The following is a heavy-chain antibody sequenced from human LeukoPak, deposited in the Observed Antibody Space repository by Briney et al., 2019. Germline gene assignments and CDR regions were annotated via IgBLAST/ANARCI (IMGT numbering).Heavy chain of an antibody. CDR2: ISSSSSYI. CDR3: ARDVGIQLWFIYPVHFDY. V-gene: IGHV3-21*01. CDR1: GFTFSSYS. J-gene: IGHJ4*02. D-gene: IGHD5-18*01. Sequence: GGSLRLSCAASGFTFSSYSMNWVRQAPGKGLEWVSSISSSSSYIYYADSVKGRFTISRDNAKNSLYLQMNSLRAEDTAVYYCARDVGIQLWFIYPVHFDYWGQGTLVTVSS.